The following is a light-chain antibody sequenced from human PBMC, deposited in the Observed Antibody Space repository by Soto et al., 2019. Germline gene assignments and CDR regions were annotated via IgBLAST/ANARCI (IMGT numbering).Light chain of an antibody. CDR2: DAS. J-gene: IGKJ1*01. CDR1: QSISSW. Sequence: DIQMTQSPSTLSASVGDRVTITCRASQSISSWLAWYQQKPGKAPKVLIFDASSLESGVPSRFSGRGSATEFTLTISSLQPDDFETYYCQQYSTYPWTCGQGTKVEIK. V-gene: IGKV1-5*01. CDR3: QQYSTYPWT.